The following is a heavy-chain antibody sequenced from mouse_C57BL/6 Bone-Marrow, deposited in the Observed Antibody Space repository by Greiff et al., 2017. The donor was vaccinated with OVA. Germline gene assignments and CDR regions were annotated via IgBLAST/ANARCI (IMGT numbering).Heavy chain of an antibody. CDR2: IHPNSGST. CDR1: GYTFTSYW. J-gene: IGHJ2*01. V-gene: IGHV1-64*01. CDR3: ARETIVTFDY. Sequence: VHLVESGAELVKPGASVKLSCKASGYTFTSYWMHWVKQRPGQGLEWIGMIHPNSGSTNYHEKFKSKATLTVDKSSSTAYMQLSSLTSDDSAVYYCARETIVTFDYWGQGTTLTVSS. D-gene: IGHD2-5*01.